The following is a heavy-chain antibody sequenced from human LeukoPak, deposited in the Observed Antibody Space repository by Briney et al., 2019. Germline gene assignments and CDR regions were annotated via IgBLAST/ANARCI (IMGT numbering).Heavy chain of an antibody. J-gene: IGHJ4*02. V-gene: IGHV4-34*01. D-gene: IGHD6-19*01. CDR1: GGSFSGYY. CDR2: INHSGST. Sequence: SETLSLTCAVYGGSFSGYYWSWIRQPPGKGLEWIGEINHSGSTNYNPSLKSRVTISVDTSKNQFSLKLSTVSAADTAMYYCAGGSKWLAFDYWGQGSLVTVSS. CDR3: AGGSKWLAFDY.